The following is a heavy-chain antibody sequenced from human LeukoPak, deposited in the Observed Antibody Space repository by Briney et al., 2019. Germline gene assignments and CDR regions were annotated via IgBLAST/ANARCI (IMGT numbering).Heavy chain of an antibody. D-gene: IGHD4-17*01. J-gene: IGHJ4*02. CDR2: ISVSGGNT. CDR1: GFTFSNYA. CDR3: ARDTQDGDYSYYFDY. Sequence: PGGSLRLSCAASGFTFSNYAMSWVRQAPGKGLEWVSSISVSGGNTYYADSVKGRFTISRDNAKNSLYLQMNSLRAEDTAVYYCARDTQDGDYSYYFDYWGQGTLVTVSS. V-gene: IGHV3-23*01.